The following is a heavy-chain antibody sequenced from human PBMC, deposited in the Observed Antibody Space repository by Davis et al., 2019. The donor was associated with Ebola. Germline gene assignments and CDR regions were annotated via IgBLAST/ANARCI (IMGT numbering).Heavy chain of an antibody. D-gene: IGHD3-22*01. V-gene: IGHV3-9*01. CDR3: AKGADYYDSSGYYYELDY. CDR2: ISWNSGSI. CDR1: GFTFDDYA. J-gene: IGHJ4*02. Sequence: GGSLRLSCAASGFTFDDYAMHWVRQAPGKGLEWVSGISWNSGSIGYADSVKGRFTISRDNAKNSLYLQMNSLRAEDTALYYCAKGADYYDSSGYYYELDYWGQGTLVTVSS.